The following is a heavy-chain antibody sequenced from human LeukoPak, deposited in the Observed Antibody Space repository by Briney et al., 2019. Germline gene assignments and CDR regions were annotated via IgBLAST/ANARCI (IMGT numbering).Heavy chain of an antibody. V-gene: IGHV3-7*01. Sequence: GGSLRLSCAASGFTFSSYWMSWVRQAPGKGLEWVANIKQDGSEKYYVDSVKGRFTISRDNAKNSLYLQMNSLRAEDTAVYYCARNTGDLWSGYYQFDYWGQGTLVTVSS. CDR3: ARNTGDLWSGYYQFDY. CDR1: GFTFSSYW. D-gene: IGHD3-3*01. CDR2: IKQDGSEK. J-gene: IGHJ4*02.